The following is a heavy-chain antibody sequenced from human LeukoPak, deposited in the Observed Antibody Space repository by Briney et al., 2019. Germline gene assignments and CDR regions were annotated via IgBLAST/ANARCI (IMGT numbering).Heavy chain of an antibody. Sequence: SETLSLTCTVSGGSISSGGYYWSWIRQPAGKGLEWIGRIYTSGSTNYNPSLKSRVTISVDTSKNQFSLKLSSVTAADTAVYYCVRDVPGGTYSRDYWGQGTLVTVSS. V-gene: IGHV4-61*02. J-gene: IGHJ4*02. D-gene: IGHD1-26*01. CDR3: VRDVPGGTYSRDY. CDR2: IYTSGST. CDR1: GGSISSGGYY.